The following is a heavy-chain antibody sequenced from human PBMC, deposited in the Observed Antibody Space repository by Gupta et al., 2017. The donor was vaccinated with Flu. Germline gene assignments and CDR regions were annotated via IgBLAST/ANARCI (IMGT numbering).Heavy chain of an antibody. D-gene: IGHD6-13*01. V-gene: IGHV3-21*01. CDR3: SRYAAGTDFTWLDP. Sequence: EVQLVDSGGGLVKPGGSLRLSCEGKGFAFGTYALNWVRQVPGKGLEWVASISSSSTYICYLDAGKGRFTTYRDNAKNELFLQMTSLRREDTAVYHCSRYAAGTDFTWLDPWGPGTLVTVSS. CDR1: GFAFGTYA. J-gene: IGHJ5*01. CDR2: ISSSSTYI.